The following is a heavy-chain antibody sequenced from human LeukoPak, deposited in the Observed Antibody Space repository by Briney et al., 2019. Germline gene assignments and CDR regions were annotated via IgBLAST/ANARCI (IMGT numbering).Heavy chain of an antibody. CDR1: GGSISNSSYY. CDR2: IYYSGST. D-gene: IGHD5-18*01. CDR3: ARHQRYSYGGAYNWFDP. V-gene: IGHV4-39*01. Sequence: SQTLSLTCTVSGGSISNSSYYWGWIRQPPGKGLEWIGSIYYSGSTYYNPSLKSRVTISVDTSKNQFSLKLSSVTAADTAVYYCARHQRYSYGGAYNWFDPWGQGTLVTVSS. J-gene: IGHJ5*02.